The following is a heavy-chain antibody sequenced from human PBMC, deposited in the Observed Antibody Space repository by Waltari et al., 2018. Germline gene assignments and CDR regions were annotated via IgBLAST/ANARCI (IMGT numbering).Heavy chain of an antibody. D-gene: IGHD1-26*01. Sequence: EVQLVESGGGLVQPGGSLKLSCAASGFTFSGSAMHWVRQASGKGVEWVGRIRSKANSYATAYAASVKGRFTISRDDSKNTAYLQMNSLKTEDTAVYYCTRRGEVGRAFDYWGQGTLVTVSS. CDR3: TRRGEVGRAFDY. J-gene: IGHJ4*02. V-gene: IGHV3-73*02. CDR2: IRSKANSYAT. CDR1: GFTFSGSA.